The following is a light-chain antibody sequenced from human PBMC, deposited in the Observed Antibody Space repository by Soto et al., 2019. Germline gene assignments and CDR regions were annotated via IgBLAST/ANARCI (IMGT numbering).Light chain of an antibody. CDR2: KAS. V-gene: IGKV1-5*03. J-gene: IGKJ1*01. Sequence: DIQMTQAPSTLSASVGDRVTITCRASQSISSWLAWYQQKPGKAPKLLIYKASSLESGVPSRFSGSGSGTEFTLTISSLQSDDFGIYYCQQYANNPWTFGQGTKVDIK. CDR3: QQYANNPWT. CDR1: QSISSW.